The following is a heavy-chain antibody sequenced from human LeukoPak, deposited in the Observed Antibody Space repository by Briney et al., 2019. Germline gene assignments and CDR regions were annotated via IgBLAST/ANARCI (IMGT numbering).Heavy chain of an antibody. D-gene: IGHD3-3*01. Sequence: GGSLRLSCAASGLTFSNAWMSWVRQAPGKGLEWVGRIKSKTDGGTTDYAAPVKGRFTISRDSSNDTVHLQLSSLRAEDTAVYYCAKDGVLYYDSWTGYSPHYYYMDVWGEGTTVTVSS. J-gene: IGHJ6*03. CDR1: GLTFSNAW. V-gene: IGHV3-15*01. CDR3: AKDGVLYYDSWTGYSPHYYYMDV. CDR2: IKSKTDGGTT.